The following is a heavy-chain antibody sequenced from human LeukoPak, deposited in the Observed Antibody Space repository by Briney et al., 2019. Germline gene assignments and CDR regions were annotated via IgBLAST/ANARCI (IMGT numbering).Heavy chain of an antibody. V-gene: IGHV1-69*05. CDR2: IVPISGTA. Sequence: SVKVSCKASGYTFTGYYMHWVRQAPGQGLEWMGGIVPISGTANYAQRFQGRVTITTDESTSTAHMELSSLMSADTAVYFCTRGAIRYCTGGTCYLFNYWGQGTLVTVSS. D-gene: IGHD2-15*01. J-gene: IGHJ4*02. CDR3: TRGAIRYCTGGTCYLFNY. CDR1: GYTFTGYY.